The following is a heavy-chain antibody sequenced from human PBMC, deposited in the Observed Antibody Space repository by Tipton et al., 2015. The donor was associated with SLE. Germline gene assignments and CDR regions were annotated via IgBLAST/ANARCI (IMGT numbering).Heavy chain of an antibody. CDR2: IIPIFGTA. V-gene: IGHV1-69*06. Sequence: QLVQSGAEVKKPGSSVKVSCKASGGTFSSYAISWVRQAPGQGLEWMGGIIPIFGTANYAQKFQGRVTMTTDTSTSTAYMELRGLRSDDTAVDYCASGWGYYGSGDHAFDIWGQGTMVTVSS. D-gene: IGHD3-10*01. J-gene: IGHJ3*02. CDR1: GGTFSSYA. CDR3: ASGWGYYGSGDHAFDI.